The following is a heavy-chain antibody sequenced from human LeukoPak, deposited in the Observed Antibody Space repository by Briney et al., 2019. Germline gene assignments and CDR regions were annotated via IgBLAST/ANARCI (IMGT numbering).Heavy chain of an antibody. CDR2: INPNSGGT. Sequence: GSSVKVSCKSSGGTFSSYAISWVRQAPGQGLEWMGWINPNSGGTNYAQKFQGRVTMTRDTSISTAYMELSRLRSDDTAVYYCARGPHYYGSGSYGAFDIWGQGTMVTVSS. V-gene: IGHV1-2*02. CDR1: GGTFSSYA. CDR3: ARGPHYYGSGSYGAFDI. J-gene: IGHJ3*02. D-gene: IGHD3-10*01.